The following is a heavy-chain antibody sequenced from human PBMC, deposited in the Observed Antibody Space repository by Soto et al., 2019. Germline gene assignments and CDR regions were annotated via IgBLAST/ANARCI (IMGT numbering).Heavy chain of an antibody. D-gene: IGHD3-3*01. CDR2: IYYSGST. J-gene: IGHJ4*02. Sequence: PSETLSLTCSVCSDSISITSSAEYWGRKRQPPGKGLEWIGSIYYSGSTYYNPSLKSRVTISVDTSKNQFSLKLSSVTAAVTAVYYCARHPQRITIAGNWGQGTLVTVYS. CDR3: ARHPQRITIAGN. CDR1: SDSISITSSAEY. V-gene: IGHV4-39*01.